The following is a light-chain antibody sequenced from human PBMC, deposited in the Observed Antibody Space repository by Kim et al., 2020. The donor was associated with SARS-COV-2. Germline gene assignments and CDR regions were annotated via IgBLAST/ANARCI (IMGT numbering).Light chain of an antibody. CDR1: QSLVHSDGNTY. V-gene: IGKV2-30*02. Sequence: DVVMTQSPLSLPVTLGQPASISCRSSQSLVHSDGNTYLNWFQQRPGQSPRRLIYKVSNRDSGVPDRFSGSGSGTDFTLKISRVEAEDVGVYYCMQGTHWPPTFCQETKLEI. CDR3: MQGTHWPPT. J-gene: IGKJ2*01. CDR2: KVS.